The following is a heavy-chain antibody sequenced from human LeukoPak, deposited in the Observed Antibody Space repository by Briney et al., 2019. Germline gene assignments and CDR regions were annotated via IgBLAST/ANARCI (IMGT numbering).Heavy chain of an antibody. CDR2: IYHSGST. CDR1: GYSISSGYY. V-gene: IGHV4-38-2*02. Sequence: PSETLSLTCTVSGYSISSGYYWGWIRQPPGKGLEWIGSIYHSGSTYYNPSLKSRVTISVDTSKNQFSLKLSSVTAADTAVYYCARDESKGFDYWGQGTLVTVSS. CDR3: ARDESKGFDY. J-gene: IGHJ4*02.